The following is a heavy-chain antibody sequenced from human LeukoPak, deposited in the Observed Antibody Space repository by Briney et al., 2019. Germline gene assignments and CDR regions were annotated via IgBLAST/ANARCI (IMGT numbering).Heavy chain of an antibody. CDR3: ARDYSTVTTYWFDP. Sequence: ASVKVSCKASGYTFSSYGISWVRQAPGQGLEWMGWISAYNGNTNYAQKLQGRVTMTTGTSTSTAYMELRSLRSDDTAVYYCARDYSTVTTYWFDPWGQGTLVTVSS. V-gene: IGHV1-18*01. J-gene: IGHJ5*02. D-gene: IGHD4-17*01. CDR2: ISAYNGNT. CDR1: GYTFSSYG.